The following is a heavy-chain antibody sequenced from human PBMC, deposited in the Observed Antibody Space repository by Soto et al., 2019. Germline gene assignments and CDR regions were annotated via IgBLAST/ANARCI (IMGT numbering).Heavy chain of an antibody. V-gene: IGHV3-23*01. Sequence: HPGGSLRLSCAASGFTFSSYAMSWVRQAPGKGLEWVSAISGSGGSTYYADSVKGRFTISRDNSKNTLYLQMSSLRAEDTAIYYCARDKLNCGGDCYSGSSGTHLYYYYGMDVWGQGTTVTVSS. CDR2: ISGSGGST. D-gene: IGHD2-21*02. CDR3: ARDKLNCGGDCYSGSSGTHLYYYYGMDV. J-gene: IGHJ6*02. CDR1: GFTFSSYA.